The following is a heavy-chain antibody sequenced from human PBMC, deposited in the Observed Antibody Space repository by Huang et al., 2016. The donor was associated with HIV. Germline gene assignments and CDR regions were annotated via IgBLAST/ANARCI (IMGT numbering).Heavy chain of an antibody. Sequence: EVQLVESGGGLIQPGGSLRLSCAASGFTVSTNYMPWVRQAPGKGLEWVSLIYSGGTTYDADSVKGRFTISRDDSENTLYLHMTSLRAGDTAVYYCAKEGDTGAALGYWGQGTLVTVS. J-gene: IGHJ4*02. V-gene: IGHV3-53*01. CDR1: GFTVSTNY. D-gene: IGHD2-8*02. CDR3: AKEGDTGAALGY. CDR2: IYSGGTT.